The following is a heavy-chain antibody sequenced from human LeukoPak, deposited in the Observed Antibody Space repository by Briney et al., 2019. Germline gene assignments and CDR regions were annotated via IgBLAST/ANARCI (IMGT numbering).Heavy chain of an antibody. Sequence: GGSLRLSCAASGFTFSRYAMSWVRQAPGKGLEWVSAVSGSGGSTDYADSVKGRFTISRDNAKNALYLQMNSLRAEDTAVYYCAKRMIRGVNHDAFDLWGQGTMVTVSS. CDR2: VSGSGGST. CDR3: AKRMIRGVNHDAFDL. J-gene: IGHJ3*01. V-gene: IGHV3-23*01. D-gene: IGHD3-10*01. CDR1: GFTFSRYA.